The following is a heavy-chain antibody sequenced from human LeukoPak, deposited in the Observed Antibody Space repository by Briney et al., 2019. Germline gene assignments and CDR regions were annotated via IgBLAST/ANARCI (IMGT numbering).Heavy chain of an antibody. J-gene: IGHJ4*02. CDR3: ARGLGYNSGWGIGY. Sequence: PGGSPRLSCAAFGFTFSSYSMHWVRQAPGRGPEGVASITSSSSYIYYADSLKGRFTIYRDNAKNSLYLQMNSLRTEDTAVYYCARGLGYNSGWGIGYWGQGTLVTVPS. D-gene: IGHD6-19*01. V-gene: IGHV3-21*01. CDR2: ITSSSSYI. CDR1: GFTFSSYS.